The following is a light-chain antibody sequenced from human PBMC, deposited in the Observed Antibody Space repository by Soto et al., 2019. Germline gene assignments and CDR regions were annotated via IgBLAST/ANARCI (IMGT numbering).Light chain of an antibody. CDR3: QQYHIYSGK. V-gene: IGKV1-5*03. CDR2: KAS. Sequence: DIQMTQSPSTLSASVGDRVTITCRASQTIDSWLAWYQQRPGKPPNLLIYKASTLASGVPSRFSGSGSGTEFTLTINNLQPDDFATYYCQQYHIYSGKFGQGTKVDIK. J-gene: IGKJ1*01. CDR1: QTIDSW.